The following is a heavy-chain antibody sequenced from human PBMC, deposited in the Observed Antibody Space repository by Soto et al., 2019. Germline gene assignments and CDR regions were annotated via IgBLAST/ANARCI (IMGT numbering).Heavy chain of an antibody. D-gene: IGHD6-13*01. CDR3: ARGPISSSWYRYFQH. Sequence: QVQLQQWGAGLLKPSETLSLTCAVYGGSFSGYYWSWIRQPPGKGLEWIGEIYHSGSTNYNPSLKSRVTISVDTSKNQFSLNLSSVTAADSAVYYCARGPISSSWYRYFQHWGQGALVTVSS. CDR2: IYHSGST. V-gene: IGHV4-34*01. CDR1: GGSFSGYY. J-gene: IGHJ1*01.